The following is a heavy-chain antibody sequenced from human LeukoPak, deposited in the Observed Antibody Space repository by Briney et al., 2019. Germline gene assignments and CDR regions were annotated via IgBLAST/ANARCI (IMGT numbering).Heavy chain of an antibody. CDR2: ISSSGSTI. CDR3: ARVDRYKMATDY. J-gene: IGHJ4*02. Sequence: GGSLRLSCAASGFIFSNYAMSWVRQAPGKGLEWVSYISSSGSTIYYADSVKGRFTISRDNAKNSLYLQMNSLRAEDTAVYYCARVDRYKMATDYWGQGTLVTVSS. D-gene: IGHD5-24*01. CDR1: GFIFSNYA. V-gene: IGHV3-48*03.